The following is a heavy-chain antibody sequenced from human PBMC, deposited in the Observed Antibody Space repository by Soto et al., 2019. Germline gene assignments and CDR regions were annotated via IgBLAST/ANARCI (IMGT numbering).Heavy chain of an antibody. D-gene: IGHD5-12*01. CDR2: IFYTGNT. J-gene: IGHJ4*02. Sequence: QVQLQESGPGLVKPSQTLSLTCTVSGGSISSSGHYWSWIRQHPGKGLEWIGYIFYTGNTYYNPSLKSRLIISVDTSKNQCSLKLSSVTAADTAVYYCARLRDGYNHVNFDYWGQGTLVTVSS. CDR3: ARLRDGYNHVNFDY. V-gene: IGHV4-31*03. CDR1: GGSISSSGHY.